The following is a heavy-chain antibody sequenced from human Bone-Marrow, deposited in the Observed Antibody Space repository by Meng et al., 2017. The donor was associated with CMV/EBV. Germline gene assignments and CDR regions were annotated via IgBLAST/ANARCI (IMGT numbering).Heavy chain of an antibody. D-gene: IGHD1-26*01. CDR2: IYYSGST. CDR3: ARGAVVGATRGYYFDY. V-gene: IGHV4-59*01. Sequence: SETLSLTCTVSGGSISSYYWSWIRQPPGKGLEWIGYIYYSGSTTYNPSLKSRVTISVDTSKNQFSLKLSAVTAADTAVYYCARGAVVGATRGYYFDYWGQGTLVTVYS. CDR1: GGSISSYY. J-gene: IGHJ4*02.